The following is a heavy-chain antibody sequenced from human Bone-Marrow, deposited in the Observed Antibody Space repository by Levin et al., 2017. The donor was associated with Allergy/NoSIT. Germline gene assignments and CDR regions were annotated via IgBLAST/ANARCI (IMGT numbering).Heavy chain of an antibody. V-gene: IGHV3-23*01. CDR2: ISHGGEHT. CDR1: GFMFREYA. Sequence: PGGSLRLSCAGFGFMFREYAMTWVRQAPGRGLEWVSTISHGGEHTSYADSVKGRFTISRDNSKNTQYLQVSSLRAEATAVYYCAKGGRYYGPYRNYFDEWGQGTLVTVSS. J-gene: IGHJ4*02. CDR3: AKGGRYYGPYRNYFDE. D-gene: IGHD3-10*01.